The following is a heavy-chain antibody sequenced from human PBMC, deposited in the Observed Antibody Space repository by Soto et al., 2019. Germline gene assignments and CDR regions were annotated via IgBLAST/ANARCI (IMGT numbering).Heavy chain of an antibody. V-gene: IGHV3-33*03. CDR1: GFTFSSYG. Sequence: QVQLVESGGGVVQPGRSLRLSCAASGFTFSSYGMHWVRQAPGKGLEWVAVIWYDGSNKYYADSMKGRFTVSRDNSKNTLDMQMNSPVAEDTAVYYCARWGIAAGDYWGQGTLVTVSS. CDR2: IWYDGSNK. CDR3: ARWGIAAGDY. D-gene: IGHD6-13*01. J-gene: IGHJ4*02.